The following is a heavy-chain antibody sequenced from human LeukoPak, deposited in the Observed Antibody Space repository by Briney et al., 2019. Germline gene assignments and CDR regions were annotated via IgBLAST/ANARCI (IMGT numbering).Heavy chain of an antibody. D-gene: IGHD3-22*01. CDR3: ARNTTHYYDTARRRGGALDY. CDR2: IYYSGST. J-gene: IGHJ4*02. V-gene: IGHV4-39*01. CDR1: GGSISSSSYY. Sequence: PSETLSLTCTVSGGSISSSSYYWGWIRQPRGKGLEWIGSIYYSGSTYYNPSLKSRVTISVDTSKNQFSLKLSSVTAADTAVYYFARNTTHYYDTARRRGGALDYWGQGTLVTVSS.